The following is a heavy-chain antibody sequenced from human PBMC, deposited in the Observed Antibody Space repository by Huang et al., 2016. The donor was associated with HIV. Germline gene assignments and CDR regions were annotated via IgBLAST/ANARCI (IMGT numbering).Heavy chain of an antibody. Sequence: QVQLVQSRAEVKKPGASVKVSCKVSEYTLTELSIHWVRQPPGKGLEWMVGLDPEIGETIYAQKCQGRDTMTEDTSTETAFMELSGLRPEDTAVYYCATGFDVFFDFWGQGTLVTVSS. J-gene: IGHJ4*02. V-gene: IGHV1-24*01. CDR2: LDPEIGET. CDR3: ATGFDVFFDF. D-gene: IGHD3-9*01. CDR1: EYTLTELS.